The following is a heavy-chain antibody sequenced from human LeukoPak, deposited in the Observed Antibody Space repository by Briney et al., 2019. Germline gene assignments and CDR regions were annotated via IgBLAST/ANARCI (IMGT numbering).Heavy chain of an antibody. CDR2: IYYSGST. Sequence: SVTLSLTCTVSGGSISSSSYYWGSIRQPPGKGLEWIGSIYYSGSTCENPSLKSRHTQSVHPSKNQFSLKLSSVTAADTAVYYCARPSSSGWYGYWGQGTLVTVSS. V-gene: IGHV4-39*01. CDR1: GGSISSSSYY. CDR3: ARPSSSGWYGY. J-gene: IGHJ4*02. D-gene: IGHD6-19*01.